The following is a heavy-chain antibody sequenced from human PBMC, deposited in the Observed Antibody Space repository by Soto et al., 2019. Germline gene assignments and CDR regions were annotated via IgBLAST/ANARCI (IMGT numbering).Heavy chain of an antibody. D-gene: IGHD3-10*01. V-gene: IGHV1-69*13. Sequence: GASVKVSCKASGGTFSSYAISWVRQAPGQGLEWMGGIIPIFGTANYAQKFQGRVTITADESTSTAYMELSSLRSEDTAVYYCARVADARFGDGAGMDVWGQGTTVTVSS. CDR2: IIPIFGTA. CDR3: ARVADARFGDGAGMDV. J-gene: IGHJ6*02. CDR1: GGTFSSYA.